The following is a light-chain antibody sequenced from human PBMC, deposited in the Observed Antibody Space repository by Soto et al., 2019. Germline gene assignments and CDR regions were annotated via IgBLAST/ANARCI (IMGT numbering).Light chain of an antibody. CDR2: GAS. V-gene: IGKV3-20*01. CDR1: QSVSDNN. J-gene: IGKJ1*01. Sequence: EVVLTQSPGTLSLSPGDRGALSCRASQSVSDNNLAWYQLRPGQAPRLLIYGASRRATGIPDRFSGSGSGTDFTLTISRLEPEDFAVYYCQQYGSSGTFGQGTKVDIK. CDR3: QQYGSSGT.